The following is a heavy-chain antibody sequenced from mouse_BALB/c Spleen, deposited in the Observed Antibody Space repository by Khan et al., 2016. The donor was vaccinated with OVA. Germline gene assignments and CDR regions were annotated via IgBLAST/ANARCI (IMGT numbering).Heavy chain of an antibody. CDR3: SREDNGPHYYSMDY. V-gene: IGHV5-17*02. CDR2: ISSGSATI. D-gene: IGHD1-1*02. J-gene: IGHJ4*01. CDR1: GFTFSSFG. Sequence: EVELVESGGGLVQPGGSRKLSCAASGFTFSSFGMYWVRQAPEKGLEWVAYISSGSATIYYVDTVKGRFTISRDNPKNTLFLQMTSLSAEDTAMYYCSREDNGPHYYSMDYWGQGTSVTVSS.